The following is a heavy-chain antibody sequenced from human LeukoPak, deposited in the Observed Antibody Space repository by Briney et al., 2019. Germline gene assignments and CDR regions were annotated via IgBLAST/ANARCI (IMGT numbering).Heavy chain of an antibody. CDR3: ARHGTPTSFYHSSWYGGDYFDY. D-gene: IGHD6-13*01. CDR2: IYYSGST. Sequence: SETLSLTCTVSGGSISSYYWGWIRQPPGKGLEWIGSIYYSGSTYYNPSLKSRVTISVDTSKNQFSLKLSSVTAADTAVYYCARHGTPTSFYHSSWYGGDYFDYWGQGTLVTVSS. J-gene: IGHJ4*02. V-gene: IGHV4-39*01. CDR1: GGSISSYY.